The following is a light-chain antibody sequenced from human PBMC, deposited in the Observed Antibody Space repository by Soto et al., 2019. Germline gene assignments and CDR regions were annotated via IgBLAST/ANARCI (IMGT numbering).Light chain of an antibody. J-gene: IGLJ2*01. Sequence: QSALTQPPSASGTPGQSVTIPCTGTSSDVGDYNYVSWYQQHPGKAPKLVIYEVSRRPSGVPDRFSGSKSGNTASLTVSGLQAEDEADYYFSSNAGSNNLVFGGGTQLTVL. CDR3: SSNAGSNNLV. V-gene: IGLV2-8*01. CDR1: SSDVGDYNY. CDR2: EVS.